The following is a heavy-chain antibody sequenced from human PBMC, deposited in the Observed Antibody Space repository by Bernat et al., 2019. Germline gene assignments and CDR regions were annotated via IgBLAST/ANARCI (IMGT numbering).Heavy chain of an antibody. J-gene: IGHJ5*02. Sequence: EVQLVESGGGLIQPGGSLRLSCAASGFTVSSNYMSWVRQAPGKGLEWVSVIYSGGSTYYADSVKGRFTIYRDKSKNTLYLQMNSLRAEDTAVYYCARARKQLPGGGFWFDPWGQGTLVTVSS. V-gene: IGHV3-53*01. CDR1: GFTVSSNY. CDR2: IYSGGST. D-gene: IGHD3-16*01. CDR3: ARARKQLPGGGFWFDP.